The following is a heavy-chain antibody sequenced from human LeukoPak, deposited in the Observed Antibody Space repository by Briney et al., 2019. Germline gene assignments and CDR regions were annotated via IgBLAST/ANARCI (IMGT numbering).Heavy chain of an antibody. CDR3: AKEGFLAARPLDY. J-gene: IGHJ4*02. CDR2: ISYTGGST. V-gene: IGHV3-23*01. Sequence: GGSLRLSCAASGFTFSSYAMNWVRQAPGKGLEWVSAISYTGGSTYYADSVKGRFTISRDNSKNTLYLQMNSLRAEDTAVYYCAKEGFLAARPLDYWGQGTLVTVSS. CDR1: GFTFSSYA. D-gene: IGHD6-6*01.